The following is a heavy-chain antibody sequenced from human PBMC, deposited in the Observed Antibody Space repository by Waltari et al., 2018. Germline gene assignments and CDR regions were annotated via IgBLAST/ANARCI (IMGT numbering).Heavy chain of an antibody. Sequence: QVQLQQWGAGLLKPSETLSLTCAVYGGSFSGYYWSWIRQPPGKGLEWIGEINHSGSTNYNPSLKSRVTISVDTSKNQFSLKLSSVTAADTAVYYCAKAEPRSSIAAAGPPKRIGYFQYWGQGTLVTVSS. CDR3: AKAEPRSSIAAAGPPKRIGYFQY. V-gene: IGHV4-34*01. D-gene: IGHD6-13*01. J-gene: IGHJ1*01. CDR2: INHSGST. CDR1: GGSFSGYY.